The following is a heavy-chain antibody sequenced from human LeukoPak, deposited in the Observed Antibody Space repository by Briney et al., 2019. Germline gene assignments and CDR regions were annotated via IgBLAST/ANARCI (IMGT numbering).Heavy chain of an antibody. D-gene: IGHD5-18*01. V-gene: IGHV4-61*02. CDR1: GGSISSGSYY. J-gene: IGHJ6*03. CDR3: ARATRGYSYGHTIYCYYYMDV. CDR2: IYTSGST. Sequence: PSETLSLTCNVSGGSISSGSYYWSWIRQPAGKGLEWIGRIYTSGSTNYSPSLKSRVTISVDTSKNQFSLKLSSVTAADTAVYYCARATRGYSYGHTIYCYYYMDVWGKGTTVTVSS.